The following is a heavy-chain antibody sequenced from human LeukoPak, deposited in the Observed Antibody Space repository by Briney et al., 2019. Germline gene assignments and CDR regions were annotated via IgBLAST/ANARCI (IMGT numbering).Heavy chain of an antibody. CDR1: GFTFNNYW. CDR2: INSDGSST. D-gene: IGHD6-6*01. Sequence: QPGGSLRLSCAASGFTFNNYWMHWVCQAPGKGLVWVSRINSDGSSTNYADSVKGRFTISRDNAKNTLYLQMNSLRAEDTAVYYCARGGSYSSSSFDYWGQGTLVTVSS. CDR3: ARGGSYSSSSFDY. V-gene: IGHV3-74*01. J-gene: IGHJ4*02.